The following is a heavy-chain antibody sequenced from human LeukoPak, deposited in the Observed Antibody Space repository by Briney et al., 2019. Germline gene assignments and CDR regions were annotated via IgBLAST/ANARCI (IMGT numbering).Heavy chain of an antibody. Sequence: NASETLSLTCTVSGGSISSYYWSWIRQPPGKGLEWIGYIYHSGSTYYNPSLKSRVTISVDRSKNQFSLKLSSVTAADTAVYYCARVGYCSSTSCYTPFDYWGQGTLVTVSS. CDR2: IYHSGST. V-gene: IGHV4-59*12. CDR3: ARVGYCSSTSCYTPFDY. D-gene: IGHD2-2*02. CDR1: GGSISSYY. J-gene: IGHJ4*02.